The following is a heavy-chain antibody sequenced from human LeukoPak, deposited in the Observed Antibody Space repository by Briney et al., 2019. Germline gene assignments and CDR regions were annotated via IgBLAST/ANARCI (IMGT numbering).Heavy chain of an antibody. J-gene: IGHJ3*01. V-gene: IGHV3-33*06. CDR1: GFTFSSYG. Sequence: GGSLTLSCAASGFTFSSYGMHWVRQAPGKGLEWVAVIWYDGSNKYYADSVKGRFTISRDNSKNTLSLQMNSLRVEDTAIYYCAKDIQLSTWGLGTMVTVSS. CDR2: IWYDGSNK. CDR3: AKDIQLST. D-gene: IGHD3-16*02.